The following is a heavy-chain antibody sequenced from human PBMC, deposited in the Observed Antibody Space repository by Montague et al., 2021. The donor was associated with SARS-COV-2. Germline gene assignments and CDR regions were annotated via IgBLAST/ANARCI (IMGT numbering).Heavy chain of an antibody. J-gene: IGHJ6*02. D-gene: IGHD3-9*01. Sequence: SLRLSCAASGFTFSSYALHWVRQAPGKGLEWVADISHEGSYKYYADSVKGRFTISRDNSKNTLYLDMNSLRAEDTALYYCARDFESTGYFDPDYYHCMDVWGQGTTVTVSS. CDR3: ARDFESTGYFDPDYYHCMDV. CDR1: GFTFSSYA. V-gene: IGHV3-30*04. CDR2: ISHEGSYK.